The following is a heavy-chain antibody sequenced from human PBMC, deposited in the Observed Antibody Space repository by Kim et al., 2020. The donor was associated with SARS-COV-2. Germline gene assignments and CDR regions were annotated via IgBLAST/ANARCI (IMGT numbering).Heavy chain of an antibody. J-gene: IGHJ5*02. Sequence: NPPHKSRVTISVDTSKTPFSLKLSSVTAADTAVYYCARHAIGESLNWFDPWGQGTLVTVSS. D-gene: IGHD3-10*01. V-gene: IGHV4-59*08. CDR3: ARHAIGESLNWFDP.